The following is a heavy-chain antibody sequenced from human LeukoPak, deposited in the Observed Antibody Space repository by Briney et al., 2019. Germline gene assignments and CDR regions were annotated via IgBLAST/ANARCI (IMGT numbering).Heavy chain of an antibody. D-gene: IGHD6-19*01. Sequence: SETLSLTCAVYGGSFSGYYWSWIRQPPGKGLEWIGEINHSGSTNYNPSLKSRVTISVDTSKNQFSLKLGSVTAADTAVYYCASVSSRGWYDFDYWGQGTLVTVSS. CDR2: INHSGST. V-gene: IGHV4-34*01. J-gene: IGHJ4*02. CDR1: GGSFSGYY. CDR3: ASVSSRGWYDFDY.